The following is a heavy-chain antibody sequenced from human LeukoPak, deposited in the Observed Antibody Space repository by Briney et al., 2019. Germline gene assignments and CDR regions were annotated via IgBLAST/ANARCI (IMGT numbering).Heavy chain of an antibody. CDR1: GGSISSGSYY. V-gene: IGHV4-61*01. D-gene: IGHD6-19*01. CDR2: IYYSGST. J-gene: IGHJ6*03. CDR3: AGARPIAVAGYYYYYMDV. Sequence: PSETLSLTCTVSGGSISSGSYYWSWIRQPAGKGLEWIGYIYYSGSTNYNPSLKSRVTISVDTSKNQFSLKLSSVTAADTAVYYRAGARPIAVAGYYYYYMDVWGKGTTVTVSS.